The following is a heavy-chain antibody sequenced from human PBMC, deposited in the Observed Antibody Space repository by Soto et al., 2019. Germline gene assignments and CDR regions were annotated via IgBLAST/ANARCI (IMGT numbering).Heavy chain of an antibody. CDR2: ISSSSSTI. Sequence: GGSLRLSCAASGFTFSSYSMNWVRQAPGKGLEWVSYISSSSSTIYYADSVKGRFTISRDNAKNSLYLQMNSLRAEDTAVYYCARDVSIMITFGGVMGGGAFDIWGQGTMVTVSS. CDR3: ARDVSIMITFGGVMGGGAFDI. J-gene: IGHJ3*02. CDR1: GFTFSSYS. V-gene: IGHV3-48*01. D-gene: IGHD3-16*01.